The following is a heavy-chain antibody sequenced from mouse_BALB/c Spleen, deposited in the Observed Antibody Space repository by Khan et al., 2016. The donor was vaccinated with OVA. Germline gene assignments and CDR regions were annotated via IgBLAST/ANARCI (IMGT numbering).Heavy chain of an antibody. CDR1: GFDFSRYW. V-gene: IGHV4-1*02. Sequence: EVKLLESGGGLVQPGGSLKLSCAASGFDFSRYWMSWVRQAPGKGLEWIGEINPDSSTINYTPSLKDKFIISRDNAKNTLYLQMSKVRSEDTALYYCARGYYRGYAMDYWGQGTSVTVSS. CDR3: ARGYYRGYAMDY. J-gene: IGHJ4*01. D-gene: IGHD2-12*01. CDR2: INPDSSTI.